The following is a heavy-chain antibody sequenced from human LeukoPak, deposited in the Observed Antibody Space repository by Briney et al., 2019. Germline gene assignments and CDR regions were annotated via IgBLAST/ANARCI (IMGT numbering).Heavy chain of an antibody. CDR3: ARYYDSSGPFDY. J-gene: IGHJ4*02. D-gene: IGHD3-22*01. V-gene: IGHV4-61*01. CDR1: GGSVGSGSYY. CDR2: IYYSGST. Sequence: SETLSLTCTVSGGSVGSGSYYWSWIRQPPGKGLEWIGYIYYSGSTNYNPSLKSRVTISVDTSKNQFSLKLSSVTAADTAVYYCARYYDSSGPFDYWGQRTLVTVSS.